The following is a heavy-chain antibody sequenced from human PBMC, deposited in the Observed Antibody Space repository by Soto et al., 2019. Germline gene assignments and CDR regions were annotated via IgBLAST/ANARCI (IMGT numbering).Heavy chain of an antibody. D-gene: IGHD5-12*01. CDR3: ARELGSGYAMIRYYYGMDV. J-gene: IGHJ6*02. V-gene: IGHV1-46*01. Sequence: ASVKVSCKASGYTFTSYYMHWVRQAPGQGLEWMGIINPSGGSTSYAQKFQGRATMTRDTSTSTVYMELSSLRSEDTAVYYCARELGSGYAMIRYYYGMDVWGQGTTVTVSS. CDR1: GYTFTSYY. CDR2: INPSGGST.